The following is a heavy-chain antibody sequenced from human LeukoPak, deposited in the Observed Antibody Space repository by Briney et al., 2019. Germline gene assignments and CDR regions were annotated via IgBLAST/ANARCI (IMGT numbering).Heavy chain of an antibody. Sequence: SETLSLTCTVSGGSISSYYWSWIRQPPGKGLEWIGYIYYSGSTNYNPSLKSRVTVSVDTSKNQSSLKLNSVTAADTAVYYCARGGVSGYDYFDYWGQGTLVTVSS. J-gene: IGHJ4*02. D-gene: IGHD5-12*01. CDR1: GGSISSYY. CDR2: IYYSGST. V-gene: IGHV4-59*01. CDR3: ARGGVSGYDYFDY.